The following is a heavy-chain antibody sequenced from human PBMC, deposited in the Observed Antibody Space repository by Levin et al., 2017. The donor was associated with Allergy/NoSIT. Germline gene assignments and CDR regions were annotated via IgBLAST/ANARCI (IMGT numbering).Heavy chain of an antibody. J-gene: IGHJ4*02. CDR1: GFTVSSNY. Sequence: ETLSLTCAASGFTVSSNYMSWVRQAPGKGLEWVSVIYSGGSTYYADSVKGRFTISRDNSKNTLYLQMNSLRAEDTAVYYCAREGGWTTVTYWGQGTLVTVSS. CDR2: IYSGGST. D-gene: IGHD4-17*01. CDR3: AREGGWTTVTY. V-gene: IGHV3-66*01.